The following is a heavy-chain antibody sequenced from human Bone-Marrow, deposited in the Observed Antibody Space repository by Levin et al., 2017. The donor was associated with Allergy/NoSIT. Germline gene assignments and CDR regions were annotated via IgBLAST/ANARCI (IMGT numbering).Heavy chain of an antibody. J-gene: IGHJ6*02. Sequence: GGSLRLSCTASGFSFSNFAINWVRQAPGKGLEWVAAISGADRTYYADSVKGRFTMSRDNSKNIVYLQMDSLSAEDTALYYCAKDRGYNYAFGMDAWGQGTTVTVSS. D-gene: IGHD5-18*01. CDR1: GFSFSNFA. V-gene: IGHV3-23*01. CDR2: ISGADRT. CDR3: AKDRGYNYAFGMDA.